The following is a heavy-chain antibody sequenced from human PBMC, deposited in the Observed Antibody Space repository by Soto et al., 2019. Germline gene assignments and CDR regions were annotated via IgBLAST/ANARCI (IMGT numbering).Heavy chain of an antibody. V-gene: IGHV4-30-4*01. J-gene: IGHJ4*02. Sequence: SETLSLTCTVSGGSISSGDYYWSWIRQPPGKGLEWIGYIYYSGSTYYNPSLKSRVTISVDTSKNQSSLKLSSVTAADTAMYYCARSGLDSSGYTTDYWGQGTLVTVSS. CDR1: GGSISSGDYY. CDR3: ARSGLDSSGYTTDY. D-gene: IGHD3-22*01. CDR2: IYYSGST.